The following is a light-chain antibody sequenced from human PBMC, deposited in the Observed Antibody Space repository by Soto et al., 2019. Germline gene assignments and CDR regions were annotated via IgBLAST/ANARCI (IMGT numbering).Light chain of an antibody. J-gene: IGLJ2*01. CDR3: SVWDDSLKVVL. V-gene: IGLV1-44*01. Sequence: QSALTQPPSASGTPGQRVTISCSGDSSNVGSYPVNWYQQIPGRAPKLLISQNNRRPSGVPDRFSDSKSGTAASLAISGLQSEDEADYYCSVWDDSLKVVLFGGGTKVTVL. CDR2: QNN. CDR1: SSNVGSYP.